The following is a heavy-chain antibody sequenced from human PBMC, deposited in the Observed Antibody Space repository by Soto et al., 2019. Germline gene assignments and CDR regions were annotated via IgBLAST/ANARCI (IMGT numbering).Heavy chain of an antibody. CDR1: GFTFRDHW. CDR3: ARGYSSGPDY. V-gene: IGHV3-74*01. D-gene: IGHD6-19*01. CDR2: LNSDGSTT. Sequence: EVQLVESGGGLVQPGGSLRLSCAASGFTFRDHWMHWVRHAPGKGLVWVSRLNSDGSTTTYPDSVKGRFTISRDIAKSTLYLQLNSLRAEDTARYYCARGYSSGPDYRGEGALVTVAS. J-gene: IGHJ4*02.